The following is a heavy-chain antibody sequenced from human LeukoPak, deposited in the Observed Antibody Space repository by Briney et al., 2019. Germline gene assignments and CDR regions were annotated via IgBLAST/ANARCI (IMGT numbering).Heavy chain of an antibody. CDR2: ISGSGGST. CDR1: GFTFSSFA. D-gene: IGHD3-22*01. J-gene: IGHJ4*02. V-gene: IGHV3-23*01. CDR3: AKTYYYDSSGYYYCFDY. Sequence: GGSLRLSCAASGFTFSSFAMSWVRQAPGKGLEWVSGISGSGGSTYYADSVKGRFTISRDNSKNTLYLQMNSLRAEDTAVYYCAKTYYYDSSGYYYCFDYWGQGTLVTVSS.